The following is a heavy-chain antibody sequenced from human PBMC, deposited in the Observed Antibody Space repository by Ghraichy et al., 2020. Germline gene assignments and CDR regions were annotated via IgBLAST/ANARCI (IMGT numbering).Heavy chain of an antibody. Sequence: SQTLSLTCTVSGGSISSYSDYWGWLRQPPGKGPEWIGSIYNSVSTHYNPSLKSRVTISTDTSQDQFSLRLTSVTAADTAIYYCARNKTGNLSGWFDPWGQGSLVIVSS. V-gene: IGHV4-39*01. CDR1: GGSISSYSDY. CDR3: ARNKTGNLSGWFDP. CDR2: IYNSVST. J-gene: IGHJ5*02. D-gene: IGHD1-14*01.